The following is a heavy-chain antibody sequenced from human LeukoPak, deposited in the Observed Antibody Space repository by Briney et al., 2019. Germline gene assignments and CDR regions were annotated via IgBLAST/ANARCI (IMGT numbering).Heavy chain of an antibody. CDR1: GFRSSDYG. D-gene: IGHD6-13*01. CDR2: IPYDASDK. V-gene: IGHV3-30*02. Sequence: GGSLRLSCVASGFRSSDYGMHWVRQAPGKGLEWVAFIPYDASDKYYADSVKGRFTISRDNSNNTLTLHMNSLRTEDTSIYFCAKGAWAADGPMGNNFASWGQGSLVTVSS. J-gene: IGHJ4*02. CDR3: AKGAWAADGPMGNNFAS.